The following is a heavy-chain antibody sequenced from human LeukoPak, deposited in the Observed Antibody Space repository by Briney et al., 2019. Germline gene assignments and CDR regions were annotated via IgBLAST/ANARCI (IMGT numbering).Heavy chain of an antibody. CDR1: GLIFSDYS. J-gene: IGHJ4*02. CDR3: ARDYYDSSGYYYFDY. V-gene: IGHV3-48*04. CDR2: ISSSGSTI. D-gene: IGHD3-22*01. Sequence: GGSLRLSCVASGLIFSDYSMDWVRQAPGKGLEWVSYISSSGSTIYYADSVKGRFTISRDNAKNSLYLQMNSLRAEDTAVYYCARDYYDSSGYYYFDYWGQGTLVTVSS.